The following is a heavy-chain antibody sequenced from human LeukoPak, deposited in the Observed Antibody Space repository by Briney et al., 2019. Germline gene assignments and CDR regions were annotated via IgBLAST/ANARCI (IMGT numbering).Heavy chain of an antibody. D-gene: IGHD6-6*01. J-gene: IGHJ4*02. CDR1: GFIFSDYY. CDR3: ASGSSSVGY. CDR2: ISNSDNDI. Sequence: GGSLRLSCEASGFIFSDYYMSWIRQTPGKGLEWTSYISNSDNDIYYAGSVKGRFTISRDNTRNSLFLQMNSLRPDDTAVYYCASGSSSVGYWGQGTLVTVSP. V-gene: IGHV3-11*01.